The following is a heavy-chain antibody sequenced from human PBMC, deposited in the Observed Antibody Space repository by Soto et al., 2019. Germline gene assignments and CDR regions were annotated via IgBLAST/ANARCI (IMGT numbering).Heavy chain of an antibody. J-gene: IGHJ4*02. D-gene: IGHD6-19*01. CDR1: GGSISSHY. CDR2: IYLSGNT. CDR3: AKELKPYNSGWYFTLS. Sequence: SETLSLTCTVSGGSISSHYWSWIRQPAGKGLEWIGRIYLSGNTKINPSLKNRVTMSVDASKNQFSLNLKSVTAADTAVYYCAKELKPYNSGWYFTLSGGQGTLVTVSS. V-gene: IGHV4-4*07.